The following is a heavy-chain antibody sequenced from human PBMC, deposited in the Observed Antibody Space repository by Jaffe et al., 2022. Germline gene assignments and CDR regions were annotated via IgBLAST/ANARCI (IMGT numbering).Heavy chain of an antibody. CDR1: GFTFSGSA. CDR3: TRSPLGFDY. V-gene: IGHV3-73*02. CDR2: IRSKANSYAT. Sequence: EVQLVESGGGLVQPGGSLKLSCAASGFTFSGSAMHWVRQASGKGLEWVGRIRSKANSYATAYAASVKGRFTISRDDSKNTAYLQMNSLKTEDTAVYYCTRSPLGFDYWGQGTLVTVSS. J-gene: IGHJ4*02. D-gene: IGHD7-27*01.